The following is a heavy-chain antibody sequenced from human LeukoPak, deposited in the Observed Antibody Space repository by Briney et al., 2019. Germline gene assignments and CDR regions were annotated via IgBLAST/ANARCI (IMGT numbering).Heavy chain of an antibody. Sequence: GGSLRLSCAASGFTFSDYYMSWIRQAPGKGLEWVSYMSSSGGTIYYTDSVKGRFTISRDNAKNSLYLQMNSLRAEDTALYYCAKGTLAAAGIGYFDYWGQGTLVTVSS. D-gene: IGHD6-13*01. J-gene: IGHJ4*02. CDR2: MSSSGGTI. CDR3: AKGTLAAAGIGYFDY. V-gene: IGHV3-11*01. CDR1: GFTFSDYY.